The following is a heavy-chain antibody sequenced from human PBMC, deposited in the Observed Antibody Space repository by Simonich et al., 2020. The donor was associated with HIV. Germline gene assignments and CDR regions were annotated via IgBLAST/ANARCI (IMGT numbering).Heavy chain of an antibody. CDR2: ISPYNGDT. CDR1: GYSFISSG. J-gene: IGHJ2*01. D-gene: IGHD3-9*01. V-gene: IGHV1-18*01. Sequence: QLVQSGAEVKKPGASVKVACKASGYSFISSGISWVRQAPGQGLEWMGWISPYNGDTDYAQKLQGRVTMTTDTFTSTAYMELRSLRSDDTAVYYCARADWESDLHWYFDLWGRGTLVTVSS. CDR3: ARADWESDLHWYFDL.